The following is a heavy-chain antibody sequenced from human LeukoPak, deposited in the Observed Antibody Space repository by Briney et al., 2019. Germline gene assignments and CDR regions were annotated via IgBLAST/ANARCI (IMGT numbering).Heavy chain of an antibody. V-gene: IGHV4-34*01. CDR3: ARGVTGTTRIVDY. CDR2: INRSGST. J-gene: IGHJ4*02. Sequence: SETLSLTCAVYGGSFSGYYWSWIRQPPGKGLEWIGEINRSGSTNYNPSLKSRVTISVDASKNQFSLKLSSVTAADTAVYYCARGVTGTTRIVDYWGQGTLVTVSS. CDR1: GGSFSGYY. D-gene: IGHD1-7*01.